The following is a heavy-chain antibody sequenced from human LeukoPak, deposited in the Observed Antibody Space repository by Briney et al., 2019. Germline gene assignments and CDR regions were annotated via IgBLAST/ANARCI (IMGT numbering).Heavy chain of an antibody. V-gene: IGHV3-7*01. Sequence: GGSLRLSCAASGFTFTSYWMSWVRQAPGKGLEWVANIKQDGSEKYYVDSVKGRFTISRDNAKNSLYLQMNSLRAEDTAEYYCAKYYDFWSGYRPTFDYWGQGTLVTVSS. CDR3: AKYYDFWSGYRPTFDY. CDR2: IKQDGSEK. CDR1: GFTFTSYW. D-gene: IGHD3-3*01. J-gene: IGHJ4*02.